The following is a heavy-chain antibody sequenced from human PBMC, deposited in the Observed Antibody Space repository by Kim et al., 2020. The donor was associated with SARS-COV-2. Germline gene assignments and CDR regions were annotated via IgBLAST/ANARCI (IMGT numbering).Heavy chain of an antibody. Sequence: ASVKVSCKTSGYTFTTRYLHWVLQAPGHGLEWMGRINPDSGVTDYAQRFQGRVTMTRDKSISTVYMELNSLKADDTVVYYCARGNTETIDYWGQGTLVTVSS. CDR2: INPDSGVT. CDR3: ARGNTETIDY. CDR1: GYTFTTRY. J-gene: IGHJ4*02. V-gene: IGHV1-2*05.